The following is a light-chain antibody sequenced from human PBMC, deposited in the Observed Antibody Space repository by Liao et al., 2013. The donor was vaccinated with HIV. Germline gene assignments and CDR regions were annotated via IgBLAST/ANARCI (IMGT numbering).Light chain of an antibody. CDR3: QVWDSTSDHDV. Sequence: SYELTQSPSASVAPGKTASITCGGDSIGSKSVNWYQLRPGQAPVLVIYYDSDRPSGIPERFSGSNSGNTATLTISRAEAGDEADYFCQVWDSTSDHDVFGSGTQVIVL. CDR2: YDS. V-gene: IGLV3-21*01. J-gene: IGLJ1*01. CDR1: SIGSKS.